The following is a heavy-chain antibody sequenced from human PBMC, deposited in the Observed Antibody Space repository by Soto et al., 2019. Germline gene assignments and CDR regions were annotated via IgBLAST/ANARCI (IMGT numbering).Heavy chain of an antibody. CDR2: ISSSSSYI. J-gene: IGHJ6*02. Sequence: EVQLLESGGGLVQPGGSLRLSCAASGFTFSSYSMNWVRQAPGKGLEWVSSISSSSSYIYYADSVKGRFTISRDNAKNSLYLQMNSLRAEDTAVYYCARVTYYYDSSGYLFPRSYYYYYGMDVWGQGTTVTVSS. CDR3: ARVTYYYDSSGYLFPRSYYYYYGMDV. D-gene: IGHD3-22*01. V-gene: IGHV3-21*01. CDR1: GFTFSSYS.